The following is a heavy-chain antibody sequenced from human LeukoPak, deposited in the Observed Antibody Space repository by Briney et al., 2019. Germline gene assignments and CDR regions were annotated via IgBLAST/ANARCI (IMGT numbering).Heavy chain of an antibody. CDR1: GFTFDDYA. CDR2: ISWNSGSI. J-gene: IGHJ6*02. V-gene: IGHV3-9*01. D-gene: IGHD5-18*01. CDR3: ARDTAMVTDYYGMDV. Sequence: GGSLRLSCAASGFTFDDYAMHWVRQAPGKGLEWVSGISWNSGSIGYADSVKGRFTISRDNAKNTLYLQMNSLRAEDTAVYYCARDTAMVTDYYGMDVWGQGTTVTVSS.